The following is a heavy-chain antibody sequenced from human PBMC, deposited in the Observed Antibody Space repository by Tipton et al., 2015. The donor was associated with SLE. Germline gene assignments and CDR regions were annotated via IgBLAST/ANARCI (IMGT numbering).Heavy chain of an antibody. CDR2: VYLSENT. CDR3: ARDLYCSGGSCCYYYGMDV. Sequence: TLSLTCTVSGCSISSYYLRWIRQPAGKGLEWIGRVYLSENTNYNPSLKSRVTIALDTSKNQVSLKLTSVSAADTAVYFCARDLYCSGGSCCYYYGMDVWGQGTTVTVSS. CDR1: GCSISSYY. D-gene: IGHD2-15*01. V-gene: IGHV4-4*07. J-gene: IGHJ6*02.